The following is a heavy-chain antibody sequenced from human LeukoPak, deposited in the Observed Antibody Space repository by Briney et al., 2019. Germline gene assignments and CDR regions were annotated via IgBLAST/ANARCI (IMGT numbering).Heavy chain of an antibody. CDR1: GFTFSSFE. J-gene: IGHJ4*02. V-gene: IGHV3-74*01. CDR2: INSDGSST. CDR3: ARIASHSSSWYDGGY. Sequence: GGSLRLSCAASGFTFSSFEMNWVRQAPGKGLEWVSRINSDGSSTSYADSVKGRFTISRDNAKNTLYLQMNSLRAEDTGVYYCARIASHSSSWYDGGYWGQGTLVTVSS. D-gene: IGHD6-13*01.